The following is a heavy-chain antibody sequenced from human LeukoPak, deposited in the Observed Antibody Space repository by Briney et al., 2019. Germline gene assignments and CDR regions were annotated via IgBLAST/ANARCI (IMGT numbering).Heavy chain of an antibody. CDR1: GGSISSYY. D-gene: IGHD1-20*01. Sequence: PSETLSLTCTVSGGSISSYYWSWIRQPPGKGLEWIGYIYYSGSTNYNPSLKSRVTISVDTSKNQFSLKLSSVTAADTAVYYCARAKYNWNGPGCYFDYWGQGTLVTVSS. CDR3: ARAKYNWNGPGCYFDY. CDR2: IYYSGST. V-gene: IGHV4-59*01. J-gene: IGHJ4*02.